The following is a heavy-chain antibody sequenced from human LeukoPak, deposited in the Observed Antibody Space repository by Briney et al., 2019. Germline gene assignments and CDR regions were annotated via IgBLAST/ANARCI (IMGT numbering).Heavy chain of an antibody. J-gene: IGHJ5*02. CDR2: INSDGSST. Sequence: GGSLRLSCAASGFTFSSYWMHWVPPAPARGLVWVLRINSDGSSTTHADSVKGRFTISRDNAKNTLYLQMNSLRAEDTAVYYCAREVATITSDWFDPWGQGTLVTVSS. D-gene: IGHD5-12*01. V-gene: IGHV3-74*01. CDR3: AREVATITSDWFDP. CDR1: GFTFSSYW.